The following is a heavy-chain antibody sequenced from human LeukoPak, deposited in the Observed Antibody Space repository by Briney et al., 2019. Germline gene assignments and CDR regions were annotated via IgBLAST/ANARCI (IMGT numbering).Heavy chain of an antibody. V-gene: IGHV4-34*01. CDR2: INHSGST. CDR1: GGSFSGYY. CDR3: ARGPRGIAMIVDDAFDI. Sequence: SETLSLTCAVYGGSFSGYYWSWIRQPPGKGLEWIGEINHSGSTNYNPSLKSRVTISVDTSKNQFSLKLSSVTAADTAVYYCARGPRGIAMIVDDAFDIWGQGTMVTVSS. J-gene: IGHJ3*02. D-gene: IGHD3-22*01.